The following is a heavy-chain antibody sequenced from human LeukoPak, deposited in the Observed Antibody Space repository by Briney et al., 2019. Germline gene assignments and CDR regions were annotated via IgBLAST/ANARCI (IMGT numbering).Heavy chain of an antibody. CDR2: IYYSGST. CDR1: GGSISSGGYY. J-gene: IGHJ4*02. CDR3: AREKYDGKSWDS. D-gene: IGHD4-23*01. Sequence: SQTLSLTCTVSGGSISSGGYYWSWIRQHPGKGLEWIGYIYYSGSTYYNPSLKSRVTISVDTSKNQFSLKLSSVTAADTAVYYCAREKYDGKSWDSWGQGTLVTVSS. V-gene: IGHV4-31*03.